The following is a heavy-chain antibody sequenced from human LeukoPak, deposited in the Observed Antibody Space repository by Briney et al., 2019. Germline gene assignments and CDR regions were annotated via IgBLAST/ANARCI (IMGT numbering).Heavy chain of an antibody. D-gene: IGHD3-22*01. CDR2: ISWNSGSI. Sequence: GGSLRLSCAASGFTFYDYAMHWVRHAPGKGLEWVSGISWNSGSIVYADSVKGRFTISRDNAKNSLYLQMNSLRAEDTALYYCAKGWYYYDSSGTPYFDYWGQGTLVTVSS. V-gene: IGHV3-9*01. CDR1: GFTFYDYA. J-gene: IGHJ4*02. CDR3: AKGWYYYDSSGTPYFDY.